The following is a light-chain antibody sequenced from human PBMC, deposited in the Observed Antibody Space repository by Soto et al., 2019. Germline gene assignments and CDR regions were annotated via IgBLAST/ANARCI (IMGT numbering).Light chain of an antibody. J-gene: IGKJ4*01. CDR1: QSVSNK. CDR3: QQHNTWPLT. Sequence: VMTQSPGTMSVSPGERATLTCRASQSVSNKLAWYQQKRGQAPRLLIYDASTRATGVPTRFSGSGSGTEFTLTISSLQSEDFAVYYCQQHNTWPLTFGGGAKVEI. CDR2: DAS. V-gene: IGKV3-15*01.